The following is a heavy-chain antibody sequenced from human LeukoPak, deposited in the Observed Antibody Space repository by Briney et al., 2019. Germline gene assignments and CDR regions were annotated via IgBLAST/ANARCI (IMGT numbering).Heavy chain of an antibody. V-gene: IGHV3-33*01. CDR2: IWYDGSNI. D-gene: IGHD3-22*01. CDR3: ARARDKYDMSSFSALDY. CDR1: GFTFTTYG. J-gene: IGHJ4*02. Sequence: GGSLRLSCAADGFTFTTYGMHWVRQAPGKGLEWLAVIWYDGSNIYYADSLKGRFAISRDNSRNTLYLLLNSLRAEDTAVYYCARARDKYDMSSFSALDYWGQGTLVTVSS.